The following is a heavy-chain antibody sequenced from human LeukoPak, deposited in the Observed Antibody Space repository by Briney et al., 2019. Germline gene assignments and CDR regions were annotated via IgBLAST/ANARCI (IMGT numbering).Heavy chain of an antibody. V-gene: IGHV4-61*08. D-gene: IGHD2-15*01. J-gene: IGHJ4*02. CDR2: ICRGGKS. CDR1: GISVSYGGYC. Sequence: PSETLSLTCSVSGISVSYGGYCWSWIRQAPAKGLEWIGYICRGGKSDYNPSLESRVTISVDTSKNQFSLKLSSVTAADTAVYYCARGATRVDYWGQGTLVTVSS. CDR3: ARGATRVDY.